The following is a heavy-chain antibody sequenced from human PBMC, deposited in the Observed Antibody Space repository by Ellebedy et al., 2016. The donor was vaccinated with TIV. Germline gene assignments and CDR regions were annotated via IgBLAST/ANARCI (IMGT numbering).Heavy chain of an antibody. CDR1: GFTFSNYW. V-gene: IGHV3-7*01. CDR2: VKQDGSEK. J-gene: IGHJ4*02. D-gene: IGHD2-15*01. CDR3: VQGGSRIGGPTPPY. Sequence: GESLKISCAASGFTFSNYWITWVRQAPGKVLQWVANVKQDGSEKHYVDSVKGRFTISRDNAKNSLYLQMNSLTAEDTAVYYCVQGGSRIGGPTPPYWGQGTLVTVSS.